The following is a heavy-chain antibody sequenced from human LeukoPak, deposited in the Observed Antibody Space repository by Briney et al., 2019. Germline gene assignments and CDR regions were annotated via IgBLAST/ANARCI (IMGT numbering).Heavy chain of an antibody. CDR3: ARRAWAAAGLDAFDI. D-gene: IGHD6-13*01. CDR2: IEQDGSEK. Sequence: PGGSLRLSCAASGFTFSSYWMSWVRQAPGKGLEWVANIEQDGSEKYYVDSVKGRFTISRDNAKNSLYLQMNSLRAEDTAVYYCARRAWAAAGLDAFDIWGQGTMVAVSS. V-gene: IGHV3-7*03. J-gene: IGHJ3*02. CDR1: GFTFSSYW.